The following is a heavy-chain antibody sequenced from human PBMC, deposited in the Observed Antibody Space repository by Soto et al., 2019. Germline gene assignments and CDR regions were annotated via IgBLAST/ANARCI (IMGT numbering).Heavy chain of an antibody. CDR1: EFTFTNFW. CDR2: INQDGSEK. D-gene: IGHD2-15*01. CDR3: AKGGPYYYYGMDV. J-gene: IGHJ6*02. V-gene: IGHV3-7*03. Sequence: GGSLRLSCEASEFTFTNFWMTWVPQAPGKGLECVANINQDGSEKYYVNSVKGRFTISRDNAKNSLYLQMNSLRAEDTAIYYCAKGGPYYYYGMDVWGQGTTVTVSS.